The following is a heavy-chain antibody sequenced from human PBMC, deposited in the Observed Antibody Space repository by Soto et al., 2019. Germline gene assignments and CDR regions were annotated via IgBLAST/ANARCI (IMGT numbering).Heavy chain of an antibody. V-gene: IGHV1-18*01. CDR3: ARDRVYTGGSDSDY. CDR2: INTGSGYT. D-gene: IGHD5-12*01. J-gene: IGHJ4*02. Sequence: QVHLVQSGAEVKKPGSSVRVSCKTSGYTFSNYAISWVRQAPGQGLEWMGWINTGSGYTNYAHDRVTMTKAASTYTAYLEVTSLRSADTAIYSCARDRVYTGGSDSDYWGQGTLVTVSS. CDR1: GYTFSNYA.